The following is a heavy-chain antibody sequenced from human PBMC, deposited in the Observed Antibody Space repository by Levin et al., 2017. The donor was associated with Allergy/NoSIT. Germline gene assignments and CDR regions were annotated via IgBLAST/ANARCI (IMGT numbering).Heavy chain of an antibody. D-gene: IGHD4-17*01. V-gene: IGHV4-34*01. CDR3: ARGAGDYGDHFDI. Sequence: PSETLSLTCAVYGGSFSGYYWSWIRQPPGKGLEWIGEINHSGSTNYNPSLKSRVTISVDTSKNQFSLKLSSVTAADTAVYYCARGAGDYGDHFDIWGQGTMVTVSS. J-gene: IGHJ3*02. CDR2: INHSGST. CDR1: GGSFSGYY.